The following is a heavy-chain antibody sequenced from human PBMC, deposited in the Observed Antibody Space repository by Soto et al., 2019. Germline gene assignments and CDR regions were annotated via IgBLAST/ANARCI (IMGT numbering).Heavy chain of an antibody. V-gene: IGHV4-30-4*01. CDR2: IYYSGST. CDR1: GGSISSGDYC. CDR3: ARDKITGLFDY. J-gene: IGHJ4*02. D-gene: IGHD2-8*02. Sequence: SETLSLTCTVSGGSISSGDYCWSWIRQPPGKGLEWIGYIYYSGSTYYNPSLKSRVTISVDTSKNQFSLNLSSVTAADTAVYYCARDKITGLFDYWGQGTLVTVS.